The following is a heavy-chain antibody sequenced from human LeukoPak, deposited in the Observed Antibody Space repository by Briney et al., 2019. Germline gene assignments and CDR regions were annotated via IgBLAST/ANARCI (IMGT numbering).Heavy chain of an antibody. V-gene: IGHV7-4-1*02. CDR1: GYTFTSYA. Sequence: ASVKVSCKASGYTFTSYAMNWVRQAPGQGLEWMGWINTNTGNPTYAQGFTGRFVFSLDTSVSTAYLQISSLKAEDTAVYYCARTISLNYDSSGYYLNPNYFDYWGQGTLVTVSS. CDR3: ARTISLNYDSSGYYLNPNYFDY. CDR2: INTNTGNP. J-gene: IGHJ4*02. D-gene: IGHD3-22*01.